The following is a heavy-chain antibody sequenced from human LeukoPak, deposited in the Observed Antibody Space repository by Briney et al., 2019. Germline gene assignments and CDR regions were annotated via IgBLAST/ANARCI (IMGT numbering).Heavy chain of an antibody. CDR1: GFTFSSYSMN. V-gene: IGHV4-39*01. J-gene: IGHJ4*02. D-gene: IGHD2-15*01. CDR2: IYYSGST. CDR3: ARLGDELPGDYFDY. Sequence: GSLRLSCAASGFTFSSYSMNWVRQPPGKGLEWIGSIYYSGSTYYNPSLKSRVTISVDTSKNQFSLKLSSVTAADTAVYYCARLGDELPGDYFDYWGQGTLVTVSS.